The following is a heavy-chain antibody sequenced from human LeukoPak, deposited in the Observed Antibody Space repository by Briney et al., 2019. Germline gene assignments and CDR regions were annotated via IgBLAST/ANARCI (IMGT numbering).Heavy chain of an antibody. J-gene: IGHJ5*02. V-gene: IGHV7-4-1*02. CDR1: GYTFTTYP. CDR2: INTNTGNP. Sequence: ASVKVSCKASGYTFTTYPMNWVRQAPGQGLEWVGWINTNTGNPTYAQGFTGRFVFSLDTSVSTAYLQISSLKVDDTAVYYCARDPYTSSSWYRGRANNWFDPWGQGTLVTVSS. D-gene: IGHD6-13*01. CDR3: ARDPYTSSSWYRGRANNWFDP.